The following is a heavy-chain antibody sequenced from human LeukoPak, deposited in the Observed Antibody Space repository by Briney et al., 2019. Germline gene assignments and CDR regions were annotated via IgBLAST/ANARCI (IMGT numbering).Heavy chain of an antibody. Sequence: ASVKVSCKASGGTFSSYAISWVRQAPGQGLEWMGGIIPIFGTANYAQKFQGRVTITTDESTSTAYMELSSLRSEDTAVYYCARGPRGSTSPLYYYYMDVWGKGTTVTVSS. CDR2: IIPIFGTA. J-gene: IGHJ6*03. CDR3: ARGPRGSTSPLYYYYMDV. V-gene: IGHV1-69*05. D-gene: IGHD2-2*01. CDR1: GGTFSSYA.